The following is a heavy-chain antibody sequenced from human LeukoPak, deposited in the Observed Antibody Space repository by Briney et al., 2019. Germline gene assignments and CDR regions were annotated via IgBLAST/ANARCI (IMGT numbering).Heavy chain of an antibody. V-gene: IGHV3-49*04. J-gene: IGHJ4*02. Sequence: GGSLRLSCTASGFTFGDYALTWVRQAPGKGLEWVCFIRSKAYGGTAEYAASVKGRFSISRDDSGSIVYLQMNSLKTEDTAVYYCTRGPGIAVTDSYYWGQGTLVTVSS. D-gene: IGHD6-19*01. CDR2: IRSKAYGGTA. CDR3: TRGPGIAVTDSYY. CDR1: GFTFGDYA.